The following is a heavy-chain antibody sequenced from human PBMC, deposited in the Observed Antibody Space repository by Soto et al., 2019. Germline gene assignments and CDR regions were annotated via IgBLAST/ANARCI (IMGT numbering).Heavy chain of an antibody. CDR1: GYTFTGYY. J-gene: IGHJ3*02. D-gene: IGHD2-2*01. CDR3: ARVLGYCSSTSCRARGDAFDI. CDR2: INPNSGGT. Sequence: QVQLVQSGAEVKKPGASVKVSCKASGYTFTGYYMHWVRQAPGQGLEWMGWINPNSGGTNYAQKFQGWVTMTRDTSISTAYMELSRLRSDDTTVYYCARVLGYCSSTSCRARGDAFDIWGQGTMVTVSS. V-gene: IGHV1-2*04.